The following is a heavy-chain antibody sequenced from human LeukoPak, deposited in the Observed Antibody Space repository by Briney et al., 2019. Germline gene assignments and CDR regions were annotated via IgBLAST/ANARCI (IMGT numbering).Heavy chain of an antibody. J-gene: IGHJ4*02. CDR1: GGSISSYY. CDR3: AGHHPRNTVDF. CDR2: IYTSGST. V-gene: IGHV4-4*07. Sequence: PSETLSLTCTVSGGSISSYYWSWIRQPAGRGLEWIGRIYTSGSTNYNPSLKSRVTISLDTSKNQFSLKLSSVTAADTAVYYCAGHHPRNTVDFWGQGTLVTVSS. D-gene: IGHD2/OR15-2a*01.